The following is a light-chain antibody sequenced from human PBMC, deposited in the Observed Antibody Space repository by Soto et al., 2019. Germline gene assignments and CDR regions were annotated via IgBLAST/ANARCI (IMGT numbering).Light chain of an antibody. Sequence: QSVLTQPASVSGSPGQSITISCTGTSSTVGGFNVVSWYQQHSGKAPKVIIYEGIKRPSGVSNRFSGSNSGSTASLTISGLQAEDEADYYCCSYVGATTYVFGTGTRSPS. J-gene: IGLJ1*01. V-gene: IGLV2-23*01. CDR3: CSYVGATTYV. CDR2: EGI. CDR1: SSTVGGFNV.